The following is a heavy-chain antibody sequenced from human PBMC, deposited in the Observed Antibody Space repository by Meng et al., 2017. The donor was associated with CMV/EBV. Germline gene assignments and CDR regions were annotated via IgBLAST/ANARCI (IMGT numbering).Heavy chain of an antibody. CDR3: ASELTGDPITLEY. D-gene: IGHD7-27*01. V-gene: IGHV1-69*05. CDR2: IIPIFGTA. J-gene: IGHJ4*02. Sequence: SVKVSCKASGGTFSSYAISWVRQAPGQGLEWMGGIIPIFGTANYAQKFQGRVTITTDESTSTAYMELSSLRSEDTAVYYCASELTGDPITLEYWGQGTLVTVSS. CDR1: GGTFSSYA.